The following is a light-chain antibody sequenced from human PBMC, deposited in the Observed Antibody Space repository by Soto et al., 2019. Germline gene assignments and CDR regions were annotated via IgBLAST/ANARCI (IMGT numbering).Light chain of an antibody. J-gene: IGLJ1*01. CDR3: NSYTTSSTYV. CDR2: DVS. CDR1: SSDVGGYNY. V-gene: IGLV2-14*01. Sequence: QSALTQPDSVSGSPGQPITISCTGTSSDVGGYNYVSWYQQHPGKAPKVMIYDVSNRPSGVSNRFSGSKSGNTASLTISGLQAEDEGDYYCNSYTTSSTYVFGTGTKLTVL.